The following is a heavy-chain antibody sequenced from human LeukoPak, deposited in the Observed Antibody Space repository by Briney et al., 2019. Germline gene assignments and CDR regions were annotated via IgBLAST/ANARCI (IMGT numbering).Heavy chain of an antibody. CDR2: IYYSGST. V-gene: IGHV4-39*01. Sequence: SETLSLTCTLSGGSISSYYWSWIRQPPGKGLQWIASIYYSGSTYYNPSLKSRVTISLDTPKNQFSLKLTSVSAADTAVYYCARHQGNYGAHYYYMVVWGKGTTVTVSS. CDR1: GGSISSYY. D-gene: IGHD4-17*01. CDR3: ARHQGNYGAHYYYMVV. J-gene: IGHJ6*03.